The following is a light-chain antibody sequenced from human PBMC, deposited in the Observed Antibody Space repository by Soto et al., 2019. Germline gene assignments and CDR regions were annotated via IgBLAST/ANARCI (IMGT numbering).Light chain of an antibody. Sequence: QSVLTQPAAVSASPGHSITISCSGTTSSYVSWYQQRPGEAPQLLLYDVNVRPSAISGRFSGSKSDNTASLTISGLQAEDEADYYCISYSTSGSAVFGGGTQLTVL. V-gene: IGLV2-14*03. J-gene: IGLJ7*01. CDR3: ISYSTSGSAV. CDR1: TSSY. CDR2: DVN.